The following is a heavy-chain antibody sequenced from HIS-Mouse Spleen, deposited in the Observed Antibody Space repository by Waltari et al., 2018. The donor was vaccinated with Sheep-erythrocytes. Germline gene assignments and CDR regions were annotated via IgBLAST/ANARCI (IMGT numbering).Heavy chain of an antibody. CDR3: ARGGRRTGFDY. J-gene: IGHJ4*02. D-gene: IGHD3-9*01. CDR1: GGSFSGYY. Sequence: QVQLQQWGAGLLKPSETLSLTCADYGGSFSGYYWSWIRQPPGKGLEWIGEINHSGSTNYNPSLKSRVTISVDTSKNQFSLKLSSVTAADTAVYYCARGGRRTGFDYWGQGTLVTVSS. V-gene: IGHV4-34*01. CDR2: INHSGST.